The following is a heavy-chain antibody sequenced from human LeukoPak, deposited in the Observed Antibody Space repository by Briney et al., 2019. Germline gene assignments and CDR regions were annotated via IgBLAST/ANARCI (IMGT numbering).Heavy chain of an antibody. CDR2: ISATGGST. CDR1: GFTFDDYA. CDR3: AKDFYTVTTFPFDY. J-gene: IGHJ4*02. V-gene: IGHV3-23*01. D-gene: IGHD4-17*01. Sequence: GGSLRLSCAASGFTFDDYAMHWVRQAPGKGLEWVSGISATGGSTYYADSVKGRFTISRDNSKNTLYLQMNSLRAEDTAVYYCAKDFYTVTTFPFDYWGQGSLVTVSS.